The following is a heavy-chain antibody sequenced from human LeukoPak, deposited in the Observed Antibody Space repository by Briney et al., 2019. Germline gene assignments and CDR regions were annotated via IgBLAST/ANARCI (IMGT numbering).Heavy chain of an antibody. CDR1: GGSISSYY. D-gene: IGHD3-3*01. CDR2: IYYSGST. Sequence: PSETLSLTCTVSGGSISSYYWSWIRQPPGKGLEWIGYIYYSGSTNYNPSLKSRVTISVDPSKNQFSLKLSSVTAADTAVYYCARVDYDFWSGYPNWFDPWGQGTLVTVSS. V-gene: IGHV4-59*01. CDR3: ARVDYDFWSGYPNWFDP. J-gene: IGHJ5*02.